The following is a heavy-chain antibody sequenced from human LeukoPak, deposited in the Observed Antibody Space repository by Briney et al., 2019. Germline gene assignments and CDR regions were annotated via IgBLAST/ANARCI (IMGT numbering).Heavy chain of an antibody. CDR2: IYYSGST. J-gene: IGHJ6*02. CDR1: GGSISSGDYY. V-gene: IGHV4-30-4*01. CDR3: ASSDCSSTSCYASRSTLLPYYYYGMGV. Sequence: SETLSLTCTVSGGSISSGDYYWSWIRQPPGKGLEWIGYIYYSGSTYYNPSLKSRVTISVDTSKNQFSLKLSSVTAADTAVYYCASSDCSSTSCYASRSTLLPYYYYGMGVWGQGTTVTVSS. D-gene: IGHD2-2*01.